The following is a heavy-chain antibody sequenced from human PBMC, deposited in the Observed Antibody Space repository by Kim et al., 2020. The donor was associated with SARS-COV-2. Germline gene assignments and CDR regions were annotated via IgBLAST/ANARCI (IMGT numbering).Heavy chain of an antibody. Sequence: SETLSLTCTVSGGSISSGGYYWSWIRQHPGTGLEWIGYIDNSGITYNNPSLKSRVTISLDRSKNQFSLKLSSVTAADTAVYYCAGNGDYVGVVYYWGQGTLVTVSS. V-gene: IGHV4-31*03. CDR3: AGNGDYVGVVYY. J-gene: IGHJ4*02. D-gene: IGHD4-17*01. CDR1: GGSISSGGYY. CDR2: IDNSGIT.